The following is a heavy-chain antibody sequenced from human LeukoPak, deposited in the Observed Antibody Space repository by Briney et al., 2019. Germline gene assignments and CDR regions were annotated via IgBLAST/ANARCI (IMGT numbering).Heavy chain of an antibody. CDR3: ARHYWQQLKYYYYYYMDV. V-gene: IGHV4-39*01. J-gene: IGHJ6*03. D-gene: IGHD6-13*01. CDR1: GGSISTSSYY. CDR2: IYYSGST. Sequence: SETLSLTCTVSGGSISTSSYYWGWIRQPPGKGLEWIGSIYYSGSTYYNPSLKSRVTISVDTSKNQFSLKLSSVTAADTAVYYCARHYWQQLKYYYYYYMDVWGKGTTVTISS.